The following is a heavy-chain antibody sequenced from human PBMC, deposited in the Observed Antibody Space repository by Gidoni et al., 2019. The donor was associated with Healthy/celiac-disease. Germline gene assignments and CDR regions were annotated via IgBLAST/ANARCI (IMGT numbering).Heavy chain of an antibody. V-gene: IGHV1-69*02. Sequence: QVQLVQSGAEVKKPGSSMKVSCKASGGTFSSSTIRWVRQAPGQGLEWMGRIIPILGIANYAQKCQGRVTITADKSTSTAYMELSSLRSEDTAVYYCATGYYYDSSGYYYDYYYGMDVWGQGTTVTVSS. CDR1: GGTFSSST. CDR3: ATGYYYDSSGYYYDYYYGMDV. D-gene: IGHD3-22*01. CDR2: IIPILGIA. J-gene: IGHJ6*02.